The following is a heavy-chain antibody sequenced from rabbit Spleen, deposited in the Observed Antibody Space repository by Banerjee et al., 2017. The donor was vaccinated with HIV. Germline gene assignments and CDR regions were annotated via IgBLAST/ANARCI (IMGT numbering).Heavy chain of an antibody. CDR1: GFSFSDKDV. J-gene: IGHJ6*01. D-gene: IGHD8-1*01. Sequence: QEQLEESGGDLVKPEGSLTLTCTASGFSFSDKDVMCWVRQAPGKGLEWITCINIATGKSVYASWVSGRFIMSRTSSTTVTLQMTSLTAADTATYSCARDSGTSFSSYGMDLWGPGTLVTVS. V-gene: IGHV1S45*01. CDR2: INIATGKS. CDR3: ARDSGTSFSSYGMDL.